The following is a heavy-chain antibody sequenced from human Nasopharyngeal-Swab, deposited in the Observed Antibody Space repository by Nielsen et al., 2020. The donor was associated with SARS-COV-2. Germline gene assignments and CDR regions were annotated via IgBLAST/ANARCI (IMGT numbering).Heavy chain of an antibody. D-gene: IGHD1-26*01. CDR2: ISYDGSNK. Sequence: VRQAPGKGREWVAVISYDGSNKYYADSVKGRFTISRDNSKNTLYLQMNSLRAEDTAVYYCARDPRGLWDSYGMDVWGQGTPVTVSS. V-gene: IGHV3-30*04. CDR3: ARDPRGLWDSYGMDV. J-gene: IGHJ6*02.